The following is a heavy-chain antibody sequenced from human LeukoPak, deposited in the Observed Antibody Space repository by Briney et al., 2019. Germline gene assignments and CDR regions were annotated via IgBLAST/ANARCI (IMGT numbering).Heavy chain of an antibody. CDR3: ARVRSAAATNAFDY. CDR2: IFYSGRT. V-gene: IGHV4-59*11. CDR1: GGSISGHY. D-gene: IGHD6-13*01. J-gene: IGHJ4*02. Sequence: SETLSLTCTVSGGSISGHYWNWIRQPPGRGLEWIGYIFYSGRTNYNPSLKSRVTMSVDTSKNQFSLQLSSVTAADTAVYYCARVRSAAATNAFDYCGQGTLVTVSS.